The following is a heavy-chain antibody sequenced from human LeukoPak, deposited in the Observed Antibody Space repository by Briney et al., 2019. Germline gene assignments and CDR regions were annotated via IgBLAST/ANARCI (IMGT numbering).Heavy chain of an antibody. D-gene: IGHD3-22*01. V-gene: IGHV1-46*01. CDR2: INTSGGST. Sequence: ASVKVSCKASGHTFTSYYMHWVRQAPGQGLEWMGIINTSGGSTIYAQKFQGRVTMTRDTSTSTVYMELSRLRSEDTAVYYCARVGVYYDSSGYYSDWGQGTLVTVSS. CDR1: GHTFTSYY. CDR3: ARVGVYYDSSGYYSD. J-gene: IGHJ4*02.